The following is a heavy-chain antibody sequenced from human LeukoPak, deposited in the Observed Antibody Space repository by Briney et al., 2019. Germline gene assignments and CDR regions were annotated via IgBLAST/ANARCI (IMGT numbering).Heavy chain of an antibody. Sequence: PSETLSLTCAVSGYSISSGYYWGWIRQPPGKGLEWIGSIYHSGSTYYNPSLKSRVTMSIDTSKNQFSLKLSSVTAADTAVYYCASEYYDFWSGYYGYWGQGTLVTVSS. CDR2: IYHSGST. CDR3: ASEYYDFWSGYYGY. J-gene: IGHJ4*02. D-gene: IGHD3-3*01. CDR1: GYSISSGYY. V-gene: IGHV4-38-2*01.